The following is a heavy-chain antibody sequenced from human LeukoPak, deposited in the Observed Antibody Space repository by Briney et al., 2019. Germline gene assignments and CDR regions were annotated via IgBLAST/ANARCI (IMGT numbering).Heavy chain of an antibody. D-gene: IGHD6-19*01. CDR3: AIGSGYSSGWYSGY. CDR2: ISYDGSNK. CDR1: GFTFSSYG. J-gene: IGHJ4*02. V-gene: IGHV3-30*03. Sequence: GGSLRLSCAASGFTFSSYGMHWVRQAPGKGLEWVAVISYDGSNKYYADSVKGRFTISRDNSKNTLYLQMNSLRAEDTAVYYCAIGSGYSSGWYSGYWGQGTLVTVSS.